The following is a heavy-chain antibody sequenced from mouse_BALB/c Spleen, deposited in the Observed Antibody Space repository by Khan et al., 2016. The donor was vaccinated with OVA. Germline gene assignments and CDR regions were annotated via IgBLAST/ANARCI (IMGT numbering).Heavy chain of an antibody. D-gene: IGHD1-2*01. Sequence: EVKLVESGPGLVKPSQSLSLTCTVTGYSITSGYGWNWIRQFPGNKLEWMGYISYSGSTNYNPSLKSRISITRDTSKNQFFLQLKSVTTEDTATYYCARTARIKYWGQGTTLTVSS. V-gene: IGHV3-2*02. CDR2: ISYSGST. CDR1: GYSITSGYG. J-gene: IGHJ2*01. CDR3: ARTARIKY.